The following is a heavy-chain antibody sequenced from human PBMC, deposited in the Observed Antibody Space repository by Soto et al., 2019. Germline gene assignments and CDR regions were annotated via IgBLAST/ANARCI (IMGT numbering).Heavy chain of an antibody. J-gene: IGHJ6*02. CDR3: ARDSYSSSGWYLYYYGMDV. Sequence: QVQLVQSGAEVKKPGASVKVSCKASGYTFTGYYMHWVRQAPGQGLEWMGWINPNSGGTNYAQKFQGRVTMTRDTSISTAYMELSRLRSDDTAVYYCARDSYSSSGWYLYYYGMDVWGQGTTVTVSS. V-gene: IGHV1-2*02. D-gene: IGHD6-19*01. CDR2: INPNSGGT. CDR1: GYTFTGYY.